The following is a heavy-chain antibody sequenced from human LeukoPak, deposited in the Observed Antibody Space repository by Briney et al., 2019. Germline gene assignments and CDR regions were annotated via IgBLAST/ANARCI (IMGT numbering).Heavy chain of an antibody. D-gene: IGHD3-22*01. CDR3: ARVKRVLITTNDAFDI. Sequence: SETLSLTCTVSGGSINTYYWSWIRQPPGKGLEWIGNIYYSGSSNYTPSLKSRVTISVDTSKNQFSVKLSSVTAADTAVYYCARVKRVLITTNDAFDIWGQGTTVTVSS. CDR2: IYYSGSS. J-gene: IGHJ3*02. V-gene: IGHV4-59*01. CDR1: GGSINTYY.